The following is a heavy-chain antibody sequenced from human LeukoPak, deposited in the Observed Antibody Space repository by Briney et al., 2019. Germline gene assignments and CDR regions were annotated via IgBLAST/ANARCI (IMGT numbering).Heavy chain of an antibody. Sequence: ASVTVSCKASRYTFTGYFMHWMRPAPGQGLEWMGWINHKSGGTNYVHKLQGRVTMTRDTSISTASMDLSRLRSDDTAGHYCARDWRKDIDWVLVGFDYWGQGTLVTVSS. CDR3: ARDWRKDIDWVLVGFDY. CDR2: INHKSGGT. J-gene: IGHJ4*02. D-gene: IGHD3-9*01. CDR1: RYTFTGYF. V-gene: IGHV1-2*02.